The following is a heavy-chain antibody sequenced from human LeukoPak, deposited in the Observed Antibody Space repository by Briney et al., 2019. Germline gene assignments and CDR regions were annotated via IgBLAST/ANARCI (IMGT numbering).Heavy chain of an antibody. Sequence: GASVKVSCKASGHTFTGYYMHWVRQAPGQGLEWMGWINPNSGGTNYAQKFQGRVTMTRDTSISTAYMELSRLRSDDTAVYYCARDRSSSGSYYYWGQGTLVTVSS. CDR3: ARDRSSSGSYYY. V-gene: IGHV1-2*02. CDR2: INPNSGGT. J-gene: IGHJ4*02. D-gene: IGHD1-26*01. CDR1: GHTFTGYY.